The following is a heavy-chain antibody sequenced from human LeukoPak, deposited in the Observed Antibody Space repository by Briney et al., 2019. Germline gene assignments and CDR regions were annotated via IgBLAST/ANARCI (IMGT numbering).Heavy chain of an antibody. CDR3: ARSMVTPYHFDY. Sequence: GGXXXLXCAASGFIVSSXXXXWVRXAPGKXXXWFSSIYAGGSTYYADSVKGRFIISRDNSKNTVYLPMNSLRVEDTAVYYCARSMVTPYHFDYWGQGTLVTVSS. CDR2: IYAGGST. J-gene: IGHJ4*02. D-gene: IGHD2-21*02. CDR1: GFIVSSXX. V-gene: IGHV3-53*01.